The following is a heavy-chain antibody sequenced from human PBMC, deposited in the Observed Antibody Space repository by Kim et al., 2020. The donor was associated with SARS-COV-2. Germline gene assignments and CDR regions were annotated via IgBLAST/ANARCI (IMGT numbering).Heavy chain of an antibody. V-gene: IGHV3-64D*06. Sequence: GGSLRLSCSASGFIFSNFLMHWVRQVPGKGLEFVSAITSNGGSTSYADSVKGRFTISRDNSKNTLYLQMSSLRAVDTAVYYCAKERNDILTGYPGGMDVWGQGSTATVSS. CDR1: GFIFSNFL. J-gene: IGHJ6*02. CDR3: AKERNDILTGYPGGMDV. CDR2: ITSNGGST. D-gene: IGHD3-9*01.